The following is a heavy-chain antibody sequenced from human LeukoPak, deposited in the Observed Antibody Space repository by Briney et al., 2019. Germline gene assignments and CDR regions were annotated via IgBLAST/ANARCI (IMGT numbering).Heavy chain of an antibody. CDR1: GGSISSYY. V-gene: IGHV4-59*01. CDR3: ARGVVAAAGRTFDF. J-gene: IGHJ4*02. Sequence: NPSETLSLTCTVSGGSISSYYWSWIRQPPGKGLEWIGYIYYSGSTNYNPSLKSRVTISLDTSKNQFSLKLSSVTAADTAVYYCARGVVAAAGRTFDFWGQGTLVTVSS. CDR2: IYYSGST. D-gene: IGHD6-13*01.